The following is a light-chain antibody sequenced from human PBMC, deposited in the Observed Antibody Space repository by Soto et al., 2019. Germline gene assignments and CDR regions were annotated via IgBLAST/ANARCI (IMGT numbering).Light chain of an antibody. CDR3: QQRTSWPLT. V-gene: IGKV3-11*01. J-gene: IGKJ4*01. Sequence: EIVLTQSPATLSFSPGERATLSCRASQSVSSQLAWYQQKPGQAPRLLIYDASNMATGIPARFSGSGSGTDFTLTISSLEPEDFAVYYCQQRTSWPLTFGGGTKVEIK. CDR1: QSVSSQ. CDR2: DAS.